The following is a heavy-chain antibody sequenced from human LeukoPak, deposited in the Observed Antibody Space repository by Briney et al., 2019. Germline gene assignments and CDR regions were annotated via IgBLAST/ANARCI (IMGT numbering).Heavy chain of an antibody. J-gene: IGHJ4*02. V-gene: IGHV3-48*03. D-gene: IGHD5-24*01. CDR1: GFTFSTYE. CDR3: ARVVRDGYNRIDY. CDR2: ISGTGTTI. Sequence: GGSLRLSCAASGFTFSTYEMNWVCQAPGKRLEWVSYISGTGTTIYYADSVKGRFTISRDNAKKSLYLQMNSLGAEDTAVYYCARVVRDGYNRIDYWGQGTLVTVSS.